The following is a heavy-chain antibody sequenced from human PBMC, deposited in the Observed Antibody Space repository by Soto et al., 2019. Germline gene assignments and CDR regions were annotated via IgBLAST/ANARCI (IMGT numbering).Heavy chain of an antibody. Sequence: SETLSLTCTVSGGSVSSGSYYWSWIRQPPGKGLEWIGYIYYSGSTNYNPSLKRRVTISVDTSKNQCSLKLSSVTAADTAVYYCASSIAAAGTCFDYWGQGPRATVSA. V-gene: IGHV4-61*01. CDR3: ASSIAAAGTCFDY. J-gene: IGHJ4*02. CDR1: GGSVSSGSYY. D-gene: IGHD6-13*01. CDR2: IYYSGST.